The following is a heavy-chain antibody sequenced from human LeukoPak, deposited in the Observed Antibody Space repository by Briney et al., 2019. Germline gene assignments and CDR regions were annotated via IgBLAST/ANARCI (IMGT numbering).Heavy chain of an antibody. V-gene: IGHV1-2*02. CDR2: INPNSGGT. Sequence: SMKLSCKASGYTFTDYYMHWVRQAPGQGLECMGWINPNSGGTNYAQKFQGRVTITRDTSISTAYMEVSSLRSDDTAVYYCATIPYGSGIIDYWGQGTLVTVSS. D-gene: IGHD3-10*01. J-gene: IGHJ4*02. CDR3: ATIPYGSGIIDY. CDR1: GYTFTDYY.